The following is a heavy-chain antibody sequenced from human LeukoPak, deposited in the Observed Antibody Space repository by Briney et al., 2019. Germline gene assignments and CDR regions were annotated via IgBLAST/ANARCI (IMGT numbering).Heavy chain of an antibody. Sequence: GGSLRLSCAASGFTFSSYWMSWVRQAPGKGLEWVANIKQDGSEKYYVDSVKGRFTISRDNAKNSLYLQMNSLRAEDTAVYYCARDITRGFAYYGYWFDPWGQGTLVTVSS. D-gene: IGHD3-10*01. CDR3: ARDITRGFAYYGYWFDP. CDR2: IKQDGSEK. CDR1: GFTFSSYW. J-gene: IGHJ5*02. V-gene: IGHV3-7*01.